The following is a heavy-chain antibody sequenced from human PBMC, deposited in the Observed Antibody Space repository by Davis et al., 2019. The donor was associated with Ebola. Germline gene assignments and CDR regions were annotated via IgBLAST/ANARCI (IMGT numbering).Heavy chain of an antibody. J-gene: IGHJ4*02. D-gene: IGHD1-26*01. CDR2: INPSGGST. Sequence: GGSLRLSCAASGFTFTSYYMHWVRQAPGQGLEWMGIINPSGGSTSYAQKFQGRVTMTRDTSTSTGYMELSSLRSEDTAVYYCARAGYSGSYYSDYWGQGTLVTVSS. CDR3: ARAGYSGSYYSDY. V-gene: IGHV1-46*01. CDR1: GFTFTSYY.